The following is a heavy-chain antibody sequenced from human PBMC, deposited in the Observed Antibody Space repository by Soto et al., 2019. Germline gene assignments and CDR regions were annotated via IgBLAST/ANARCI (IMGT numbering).Heavy chain of an antibody. J-gene: IGHJ6*02. D-gene: IGHD5-18*01. CDR2: ISYSGGST. Sequence: LRLSCAASGFTFSSYAMSWVRQAPGKGLEWVSAISYSGGSTYYADSVKGRFTISRDNSKNTLYLQMNSLRAADTAVYYCAKGGYSYGLYYYGMDVWGQGTTVTVSS. CDR1: GFTFSSYA. CDR3: AKGGYSYGLYYYGMDV. V-gene: IGHV3-23*01.